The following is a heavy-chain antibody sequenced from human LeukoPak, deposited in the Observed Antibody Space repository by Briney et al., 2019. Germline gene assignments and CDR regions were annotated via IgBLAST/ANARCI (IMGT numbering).Heavy chain of an antibody. D-gene: IGHD6-13*01. V-gene: IGHV3-30*18. J-gene: IGHJ3*02. CDR1: GFTFSSYG. CDR3: AKGGYTAAAGPWAFDI. CDR2: IAYDGSNK. Sequence: PGGSLRLSCAASGFTFSSYGMHWVRQAPGKGLEWVAVIAYDGSNKSYADSVKCRFTISRDNSKNTLYLQMNSLRAEDTAVYYCAKGGYTAAAGPWAFDIWGQGTMVTVSS.